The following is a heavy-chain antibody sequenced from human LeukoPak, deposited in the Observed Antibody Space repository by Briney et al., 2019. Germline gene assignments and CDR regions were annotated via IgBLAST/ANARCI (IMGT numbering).Heavy chain of an antibody. Sequence: SETLSLTCTVSGGSISSYYWSWIRQPPGKGLEWIGYIYYSGSTNYNPSLKSRVTISVDTSKNQFSLKLSSVTAADTAVYYCARAENTDECYFDYWGQGTLVTVSS. D-gene: IGHD2/OR15-2a*01. J-gene: IGHJ4*02. V-gene: IGHV4-59*01. CDR2: IYYSGST. CDR3: ARAENTDECYFDY. CDR1: GGSISSYY.